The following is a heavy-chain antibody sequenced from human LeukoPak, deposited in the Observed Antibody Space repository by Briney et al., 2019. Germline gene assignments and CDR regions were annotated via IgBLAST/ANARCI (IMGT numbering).Heavy chain of an antibody. J-gene: IGHJ4*02. CDR3: AEAEEAFVPVAGNLDY. CDR2: TSGTGGTT. V-gene: IGHV3-23*01. CDR1: GFHFNFYA. Sequence: GGSLRLSCAASGFHFNFYAMTWVRQTPGKGLEWVSSTSGTGGTTYYADSVKGRFTISRDNSKDTLYLHLNSLTPGDTAVYYCAEAEEAFVPVAGNLDYWGQGTQVTVSS. D-gene: IGHD6-19*01.